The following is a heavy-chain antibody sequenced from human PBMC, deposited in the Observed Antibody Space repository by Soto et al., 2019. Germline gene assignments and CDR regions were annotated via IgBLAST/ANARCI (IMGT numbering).Heavy chain of an antibody. CDR3: AREDDYYGSGSYPWDY. D-gene: IGHD3-10*01. J-gene: IGHJ4*02. CDR2: IIPILGIA. Sequence: QVQLVQSGAEVKKPGSSVKVSCKASGGTFSSYTISWVRQAPGQGLEWMGRIIPILGIANYAQKFQGRVTITADKSTSTAYMELSSLRSEDTAVYYCAREDDYYGSGSYPWDYWGQGTLVTVSS. CDR1: GGTFSSYT. V-gene: IGHV1-69*08.